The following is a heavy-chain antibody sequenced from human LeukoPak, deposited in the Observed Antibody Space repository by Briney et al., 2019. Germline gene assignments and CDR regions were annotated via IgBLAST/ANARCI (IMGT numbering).Heavy chain of an antibody. Sequence: PSQTLSLTCTVSGGSISSGNYYWSWIRLSPGKGLEWIGYIYYSGSTYYNPSLKSRLAMSLDTSKNQFSLRLTSVTAADTAVYYCARMLDIWKFDYWGQGTLVTVSS. CDR2: IYYSGST. CDR1: GGSISSGNYY. J-gene: IGHJ4*02. CDR3: ARMLDIWKFDY. D-gene: IGHD5-12*01. V-gene: IGHV4-30-4*08.